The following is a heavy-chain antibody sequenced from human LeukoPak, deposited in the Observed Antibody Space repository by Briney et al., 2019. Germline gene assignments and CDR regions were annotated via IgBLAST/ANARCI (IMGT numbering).Heavy chain of an antibody. D-gene: IGHD1-26*01. J-gene: IGHJ4*02. Sequence: GGSLRLSCAASGFTVSSNYMSWVRQAPGKGLEWVSVIYSGGSTYYADSVKGRFTISRDNSKNTLYLQMNSLRAEDTAVYYCARAEGATRRPFDYWGQGTLVTVSS. CDR1: GFTVSSNY. CDR3: ARAEGATRRPFDY. CDR2: IYSGGST. V-gene: IGHV3-53*01.